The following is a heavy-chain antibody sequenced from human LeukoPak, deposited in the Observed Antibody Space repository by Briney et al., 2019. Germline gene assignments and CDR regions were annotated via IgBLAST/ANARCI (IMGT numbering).Heavy chain of an antibody. V-gene: IGHV4-61*08. D-gene: IGHD2-21*02. CDR3: ARAIGVVVTEGDAFDI. CDR1: GGSISSGDYY. CDR2: IYYSGST. J-gene: IGHJ3*02. Sequence: PSQTLSLTCTVSGGSISSGDYYWSWIRQPPGKGLAWIGYIYYSGSTNYNPSLKSRVTISVDTSKNQFSLKLSSVTAADTAVYYCARAIGVVVTEGDAFDIWGQGTMVTVSS.